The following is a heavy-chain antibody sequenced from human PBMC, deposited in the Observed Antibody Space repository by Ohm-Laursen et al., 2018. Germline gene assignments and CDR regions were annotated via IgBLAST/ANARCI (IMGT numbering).Heavy chain of an antibody. CDR1: GFTFSSYA. D-gene: IGHD5-18*01. V-gene: IGHV3-23*01. CDR3: ARDEEYRDFYYYGMDV. Sequence: SLRLSCAASGFTFSSYAMSWVRQAPEKGLEWVSGLSGSGHDTYYTDSVEGRFTISRDKFKNTLDLQMHGLRVEDTAVYYCARDEEYRDFYYYGMDVWGQGTTVTVSS. J-gene: IGHJ6*02. CDR2: LSGSGHDT.